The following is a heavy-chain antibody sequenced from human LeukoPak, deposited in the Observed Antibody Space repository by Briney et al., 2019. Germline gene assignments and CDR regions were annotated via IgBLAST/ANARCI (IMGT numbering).Heavy chain of an antibody. V-gene: IGHV3-9*01. J-gene: IGHJ4*02. CDR2: IRWNRGNI. D-gene: IGHD3-10*01. CDR3: AERWFGELSMPQAENFDY. CDR1: GFTFAVYS. Sequence: GRSLTLSCPPSGFTFAVYSMRCVRQAPGKCLEWVLCIRWNRGNIGYADCVKGRFTISRDNAKSSLYLQMNSLRAEDTALYYCAERWFGELSMPQAENFDYWGQGTLVTVSS.